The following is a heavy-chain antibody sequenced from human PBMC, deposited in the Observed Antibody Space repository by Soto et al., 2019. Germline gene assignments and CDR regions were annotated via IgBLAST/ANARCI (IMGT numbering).Heavy chain of an antibody. CDR2: IYYSGTI. V-gene: IGHV4-59*01. Sequence: ETLYITCTVSGGSISSYYWSWIRQPPGKGLEWIGYIYYSGTINYNPSLKSRVTISVDTSKNQFSLKLSSVTAADTAVYYCARSSSGWFYFDYWAQGTLVTVSS. CDR1: GGSISSYY. CDR3: ARSSSGWFYFDY. J-gene: IGHJ4*02. D-gene: IGHD6-19*01.